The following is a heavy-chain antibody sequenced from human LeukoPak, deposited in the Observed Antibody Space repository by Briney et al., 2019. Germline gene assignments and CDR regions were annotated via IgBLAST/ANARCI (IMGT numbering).Heavy chain of an antibody. CDR2: IYYRGNT. J-gene: IGHJ4*02. Sequence: SETLSLTCTVSGDSVSIYYWSWTRQPPGKGLEWIGYIYYRGNTNYNPSLKSRVTMAADTSKNQFSLKVSSVTAADTAVYYCARAGNNWSFDYWGQGTLVTVSS. CDR1: GDSVSIYY. CDR3: ARAGNNWSFDY. V-gene: IGHV4-59*02. D-gene: IGHD1-1*01.